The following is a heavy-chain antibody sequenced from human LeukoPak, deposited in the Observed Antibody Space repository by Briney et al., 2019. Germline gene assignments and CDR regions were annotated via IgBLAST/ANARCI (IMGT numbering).Heavy chain of an antibody. CDR1: GGSISSYY. CDR2: IYYSGST. V-gene: IGHV4-59*01. J-gene: IGHJ4*02. CDR3: ARGVYIAAAQYAY. Sequence: SETLSLTCTVSGGSISSYYWSWIRQPPGKGLEWIGYIYYSGSTNYDPSLKSRVTISVDTSKNQFSLKLSSVTAADTAVYYCARGVYIAAAQYAYWGQGTLVTVSS. D-gene: IGHD6-13*01.